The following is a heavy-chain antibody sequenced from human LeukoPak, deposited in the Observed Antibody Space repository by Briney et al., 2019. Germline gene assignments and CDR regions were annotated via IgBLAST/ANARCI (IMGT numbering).Heavy chain of an antibody. J-gene: IGHJ6*02. V-gene: IGHV3-21*01. CDR2: MSSTSKYK. D-gene: IGHD2/OR15-2a*01. Sequence: GGSLRLSCAASGFTFSDYWMTWVRQAPGKGLEWVSSMSSTSKYKYYADSVKGRFTISRDNAKNSLYLQMNSLRADDTAVYYCARDLWTSRDYYGMDVWGQGTTVTVSS. CDR3: ARDLWTSRDYYGMDV. CDR1: GFTFSDYW.